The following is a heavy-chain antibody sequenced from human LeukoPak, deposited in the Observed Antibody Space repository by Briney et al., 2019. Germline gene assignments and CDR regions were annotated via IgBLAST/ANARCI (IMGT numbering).Heavy chain of an antibody. V-gene: IGHV1-69*04. D-gene: IGHD1-26*01. CDR1: GGTFSSYA. Sequence: SVKVSCKASGGTFSSYAISWVRQAPGQGLEWMGRIIPILGIANYAQKFQGRVTITADKSTSTAYIELSSLRSEDTAVYYCASQGAVDYWGQGTLVTVSS. CDR3: ASQGAVDY. J-gene: IGHJ4*02. CDR2: IIPILGIA.